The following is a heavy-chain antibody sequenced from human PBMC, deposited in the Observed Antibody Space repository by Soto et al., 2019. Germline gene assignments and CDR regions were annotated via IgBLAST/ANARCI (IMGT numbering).Heavy chain of an antibody. J-gene: IGHJ4*02. CDR1: GYTFSNYG. D-gene: IGHD3-16*02. CDR3: ARGPRYDYVWGSYRPPQQFDY. V-gene: IGHV1-18*01. Sequence: ASVKVSCKTSGYTFSNYGINWVRQAPGQGLEWMGWISAYNGNTNFAQKFQGWVTMTRDTSISTAYMELSRLRSDDTAVYYCARGPRYDYVWGSYRPPQQFDYWGQGTLVTVSS. CDR2: ISAYNGNT.